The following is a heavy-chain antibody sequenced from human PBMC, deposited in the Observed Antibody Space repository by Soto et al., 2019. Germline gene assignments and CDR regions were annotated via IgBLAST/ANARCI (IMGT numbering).Heavy chain of an antibody. V-gene: IGHV3-13*01. CDR1: GFTFSSYD. J-gene: IGHJ4*02. CDR2: IGTAGDT. D-gene: IGHD6-6*01. Sequence: GGSLRLSCAASGFTFSSYDMHWVRQATGKGLEWVSAIGTAGDTYYPGSVKGRFTISRENAKNSLYLQMNSLRAGDTAVYYCARGGSSSSTFDYWGQGTLVTVSS. CDR3: ARGGSSSSTFDY.